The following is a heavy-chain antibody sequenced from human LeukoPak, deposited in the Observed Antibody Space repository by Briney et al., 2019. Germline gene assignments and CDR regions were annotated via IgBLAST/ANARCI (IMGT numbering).Heavy chain of an antibody. CDR3: ARDKGRFLEWSELTAIYYYYGMDV. D-gene: IGHD3-3*01. CDR2: IYYSGST. CDR1: GGSISSYY. Sequence: RASETLSLTCTGSGGSISSYYWSWIRQPPGKGLEWIGYIYYSGSTNYNPSLKSRVTISVDTSKNQFSLKLSSVTAADTAVYYCARDKGRFLEWSELTAIYYYYGMDVWGQGTTVTVSS. J-gene: IGHJ6*02. V-gene: IGHV4-59*01.